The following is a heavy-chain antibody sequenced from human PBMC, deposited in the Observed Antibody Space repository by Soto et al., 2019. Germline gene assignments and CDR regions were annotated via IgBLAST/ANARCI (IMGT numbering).Heavy chain of an antibody. Sequence: SETLSLTCTVSGGSISSYYWSWIRQPPGKGLEWIGYIYYSGSTNYNPSLKSRVTISVDTSKNQFSLKLSSVTAADTAVYYCARDQGGSRWSAPGGKEPRATVPS. D-gene: IGHD2-15*01. CDR1: GGSISSYY. CDR3: ARDQGGSRWSAP. V-gene: IGHV4-59*12. CDR2: IYYSGST. J-gene: IGHJ5*02.